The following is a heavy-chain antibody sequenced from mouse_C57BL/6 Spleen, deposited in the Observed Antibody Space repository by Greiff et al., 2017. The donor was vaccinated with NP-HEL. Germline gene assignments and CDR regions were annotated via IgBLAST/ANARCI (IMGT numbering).Heavy chain of an antibody. CDR3: ARDREVTTGYWYFDV. D-gene: IGHD2-2*01. Sequence: EVMLVESGGGLVKPGGSLKLSCAASGFTFSSYAMSWVRQTPEKRLEWVATISDGGSYTYYPDNVKGRFTISRDNAKNNLYLQMSHLKSEDTAMYYCARDREVTTGYWYFDVWGTGTTVTVSS. CDR1: GFTFSSYA. V-gene: IGHV5-4*01. CDR2: ISDGGSYT. J-gene: IGHJ1*03.